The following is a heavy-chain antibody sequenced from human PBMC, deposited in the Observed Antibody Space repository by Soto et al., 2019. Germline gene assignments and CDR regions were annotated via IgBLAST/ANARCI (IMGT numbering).Heavy chain of an antibody. D-gene: IGHD2-21*02. CDR1: GGTFRKYI. CDR3: ARCVVVTAIRYYCYGLDV. Sequence: QVQLVQSGAEVKKPGSSVKVSCKASGGTFRKYIISWVRQAPGQGLEWMGGIIPMSDTANNAQKFQGRVTITADESTNTAYMELSSLRIEDTAVYYCARCVVVTAIRYYCYGLDVWCQGTTVTVSS. V-gene: IGHV1-69*12. CDR2: IIPMSDTA. J-gene: IGHJ6*02.